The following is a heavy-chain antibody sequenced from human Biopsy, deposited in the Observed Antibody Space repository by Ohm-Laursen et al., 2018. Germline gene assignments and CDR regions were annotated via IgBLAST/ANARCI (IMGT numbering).Heavy chain of an antibody. CDR1: EFTFSRYA. D-gene: IGHD6-19*01. CDR2: INDSGDSV. CDR3: AKDGGQWLGGAFDI. Sequence: SLRLSCAASEFTFSRYAMSWVRQAPGKGLDWVSDINDSGDSVHYSDSVKGRFTISRDRSRDTLYLQMNRLTNEDTALYYCAKDGGQWLGGAFDIWGHGTMVIVAS. J-gene: IGHJ3*02. V-gene: IGHV3-23*01.